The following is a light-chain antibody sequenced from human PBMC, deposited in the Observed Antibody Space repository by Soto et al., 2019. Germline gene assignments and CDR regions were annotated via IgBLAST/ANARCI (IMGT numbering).Light chain of an antibody. Sequence: EIVLTHSPGTLSLSPGERATLSFRASQSVSRTYLAWYQQKPVQAPRLLIYATSSRATGIPDRFSGSGSGTDFTLTISRLEPEDFAVYYCQQYGRSGTFGQGTKVDI. V-gene: IGKV3-20*01. J-gene: IGKJ1*01. CDR1: QSVSRTY. CDR3: QQYGRSGT. CDR2: ATS.